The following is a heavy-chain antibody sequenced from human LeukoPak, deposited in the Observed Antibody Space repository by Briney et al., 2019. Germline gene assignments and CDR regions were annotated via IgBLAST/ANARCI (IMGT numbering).Heavy chain of an antibody. Sequence: GGSLRLSCAASGFTFSSYWMSWVRQAPGRGPEWVANMNQDGSQKYYVDSVKDRFTISRDNAKNSLYLQMNGLRDEDTAVYYCASGSLARGGSDYWGQGTLVTVSS. J-gene: IGHJ4*02. CDR3: ASGSLARGGSDY. D-gene: IGHD2-2*03. CDR1: GFTFSSYW. CDR2: MNQDGSQK. V-gene: IGHV3-7*01.